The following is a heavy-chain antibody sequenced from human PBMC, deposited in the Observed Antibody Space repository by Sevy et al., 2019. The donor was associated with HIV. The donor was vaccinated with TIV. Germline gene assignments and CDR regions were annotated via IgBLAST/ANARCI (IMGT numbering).Heavy chain of an antibody. CDR2: IYTTGSN. J-gene: IGHJ4*02. D-gene: IGHD2-8*01. V-gene: IGHV4-61*09. CDR1: GGSIRSGSHY. Sequence: SETLSLTCTVSGGSIRSGSHYWSWIRQPAGKGLEWIGDIYTTGSNNYNPSLKSRVTISVDTSKNQFSLKLSSVTAADTAVYYCARKNGLYYYDYWGQGTLVTVSS. CDR3: ARKNGLYYYDY.